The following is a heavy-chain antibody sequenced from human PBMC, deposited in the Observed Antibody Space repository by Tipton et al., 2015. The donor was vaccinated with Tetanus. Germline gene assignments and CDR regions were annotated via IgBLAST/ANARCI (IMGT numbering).Heavy chain of an antibody. V-gene: IGHV1-8*01. Sequence: QLVQSGAEVKKPGASVKVSCKAFAYAFASYDLNWVRQTAGQGLEWLGYMNPNTGHAGYAQKFQGRVTMTADNSMGTAYMDLSSVRSDDTAVYYCARCNDYGSLTPIDLWGPGTRVTVSS. J-gene: IGHJ5*02. CDR1: AYAFASYD. D-gene: IGHD4-17*01. CDR2: MNPNTGHA. CDR3: ARCNDYGSLTPIDL.